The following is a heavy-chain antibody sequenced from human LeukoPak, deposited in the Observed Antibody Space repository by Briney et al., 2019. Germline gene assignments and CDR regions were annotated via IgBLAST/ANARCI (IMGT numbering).Heavy chain of an antibody. CDR2: ISNYGSNQ. D-gene: IGHD3-10*01. J-gene: IGHJ4*02. CDR1: GFSFSSYG. V-gene: IGHV3-30*18. CDR3: AKAPHSELLLIDF. Sequence: GGSLRLSRAASGFSFSSYGIHWVRQAPGKGLAGVAVISNYGSNQYYADSVKGRFTISRDNSKHTLDLQMNSLRPEDTALKYCAKAPHSELLLIDFWGQGTLVTGSS.